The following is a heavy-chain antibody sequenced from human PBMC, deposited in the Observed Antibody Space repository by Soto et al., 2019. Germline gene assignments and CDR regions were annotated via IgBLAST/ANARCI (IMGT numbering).Heavy chain of an antibody. CDR1: GGTFSSYT. D-gene: IGHD4-17*01. V-gene: IGHV1-69*02. CDR2: IIPILGIA. CDR3: ASLWYGAPTSHGMDV. Sequence: QVQLVQSGAEVKKPGSSVKVSCKASGGTFSSYTISWVRQAPGQGLEWMGRIIPILGIANYAQKFQGRVTITADKSTSTAYMELSSLRSEDTAVYYCASLWYGAPTSHGMDVWGQGTTVTVSS. J-gene: IGHJ6*02.